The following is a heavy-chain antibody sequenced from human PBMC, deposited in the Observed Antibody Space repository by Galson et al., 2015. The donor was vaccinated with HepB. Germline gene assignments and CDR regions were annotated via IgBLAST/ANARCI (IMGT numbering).Heavy chain of an antibody. J-gene: IGHJ5*02. CDR3: ARGLESYDYIWGT. CDR2: TNHRGNT. V-gene: IGHV4-34*01. CDR1: GGSFSGYY. Sequence: TLSLTCAVYGGSFSGYYWSWIRQPPGKGLEWIGETNHRGNTNYNPSLKSRLTISVDTSKNQLSLNLSSVTAADTAVYYCARGLESYDYIWGTWGQGVLVTVSS. D-gene: IGHD3-16*01.